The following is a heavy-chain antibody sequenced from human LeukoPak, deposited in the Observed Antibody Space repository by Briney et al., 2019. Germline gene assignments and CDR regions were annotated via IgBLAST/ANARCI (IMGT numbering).Heavy chain of an antibody. CDR3: ARILTPDSSGFYYGMDV. CDR1: GGSISRYY. CDR2: IYTSGST. J-gene: IGHJ6*02. Sequence: PSETLSLTCTVSGGSISRYYLSWIRQPAGKGLEWMGRIYTSGSTKYNPSLKSRVTMSVGTSKNQFSLKLSSVTAADTAVYYCARILTPDSSGFYYGMDVWGQGTTVTVSS. V-gene: IGHV4-4*07. D-gene: IGHD3-22*01.